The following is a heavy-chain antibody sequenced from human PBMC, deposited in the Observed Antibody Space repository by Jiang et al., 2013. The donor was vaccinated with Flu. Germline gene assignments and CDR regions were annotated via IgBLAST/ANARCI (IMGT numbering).Heavy chain of an antibody. Sequence: GSGLVKPSETLSLTCAVSGYSISSGYYWGWIRQPPGKGLEWIGSIYHSGSTYYNPSLKSRVTISVDTSKNQFSLKLSSVTAADTAVYYCARAVHDSSGPKVNWGQGTLVTVSS. CDR3: ARAVHDSSGPKVN. D-gene: IGHD3-22*01. J-gene: IGHJ4*02. CDR1: GYSISSGYY. CDR2: IYHSGST. V-gene: IGHV4-38-2*01.